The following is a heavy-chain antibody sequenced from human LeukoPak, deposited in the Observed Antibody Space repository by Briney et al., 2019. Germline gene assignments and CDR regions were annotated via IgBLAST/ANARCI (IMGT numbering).Heavy chain of an antibody. CDR1: GFTFSNYW. J-gene: IGHJ3*02. V-gene: IGHV3-7*01. CDR2: IKQDGSEK. D-gene: IGHD2-2*01. Sequence: PGGSLRLSCAASGFTFSNYWMSWVRQAPGKGLQWVANIKQDGSEKYYVNSVKGRFTISRDNAKNSLYLQMNSLRAEDTAVYYCARDPYCSSTSCPNDAFDIWGQGTMVTVSS. CDR3: ARDPYCSSTSCPNDAFDI.